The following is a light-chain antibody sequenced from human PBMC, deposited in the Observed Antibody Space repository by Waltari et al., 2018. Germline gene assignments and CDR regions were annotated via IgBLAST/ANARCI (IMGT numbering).Light chain of an antibody. CDR1: QSVDYK. CDR2: DIS. Sequence: EVVMTQSPATLSGSPGERATLFCRTSQSVDYKLAWSQHKPGQAPRLLIYDISTRIPGIPARFSGGGSGTLFTLTISSLQSEDFAVYYCQQYDSWPQTFGGGTKVEIK. J-gene: IGKJ4*01. CDR3: QQYDSWPQT. V-gene: IGKV3-15*01.